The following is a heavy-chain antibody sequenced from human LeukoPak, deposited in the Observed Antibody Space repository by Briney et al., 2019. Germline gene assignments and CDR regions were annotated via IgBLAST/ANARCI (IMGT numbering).Heavy chain of an antibody. D-gene: IGHD5-12*01. J-gene: IGHJ4*02. CDR3: ARGQWLRVNYFDY. CDR2: INHSGST. CDR1: GGSISSYY. Sequence: SETLSLTCTVSGGSISSYYWSWIRQPPGKGLEWIGEINHSGSTNYNPSLKSRVTISVDTSKNQFSLKLSSMTAADTAVHFCARGQWLRVNYFDYWGQGTLVTVSS. V-gene: IGHV4-34*01.